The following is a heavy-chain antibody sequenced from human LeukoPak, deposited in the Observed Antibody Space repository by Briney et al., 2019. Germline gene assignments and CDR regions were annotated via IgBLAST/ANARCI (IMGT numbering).Heavy chain of an antibody. CDR1: GYTFTSYG. CDR2: ISAYNGNT. Sequence: ASVKVSCKASGYTFTSYGISWVRQAPGQGLEWMGWISAYNGNTNYAQKLQGRVTMTTDTSTSTAYMELRSLRSDDTAVYYCARMPGYGSGSSDAFEIWGQGTMVTVSS. V-gene: IGHV1-18*01. J-gene: IGHJ3*02. D-gene: IGHD3-10*01. CDR3: ARMPGYGSGSSDAFEI.